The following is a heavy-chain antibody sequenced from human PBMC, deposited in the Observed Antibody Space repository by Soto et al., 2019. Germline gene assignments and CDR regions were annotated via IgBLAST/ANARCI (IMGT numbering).Heavy chain of an antibody. V-gene: IGHV4-31*03. J-gene: IGHJ4*02. Sequence: QVQLQESGPGLVKPSQTLSLTCTVSGGSISSGDYYWTWIRQLPGKGLEWIGYIYNSGNTQYNPSLKSRVTISIDTSPNPYSLILPSVTAADTAVYYCASQVTFAFDYWGQGTLVTVSS. CDR3: ASQVTFAFDY. CDR2: IYNSGNT. D-gene: IGHD2-21*02. CDR1: GGSISSGDYY.